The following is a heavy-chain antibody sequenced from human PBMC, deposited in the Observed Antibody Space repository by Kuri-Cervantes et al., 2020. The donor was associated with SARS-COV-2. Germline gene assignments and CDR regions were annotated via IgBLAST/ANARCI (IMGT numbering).Heavy chain of an antibody. J-gene: IGHJ4*02. CDR3: ARFGGSYRGWFDY. D-gene: IGHD1-26*01. CDR1: GFTVSSNY. CDR2: IYSGGST. Sequence: GGSLRLSCAASGFTVSSNYMSWVRQAPGRGLEWVSVIYSGGSTYYADSVKGRFTISRDNSKNTLYLQMNSLRAEDTAVYYCARFGGSYRGWFDYWGQGTLVTVSS. V-gene: IGHV3-53*01.